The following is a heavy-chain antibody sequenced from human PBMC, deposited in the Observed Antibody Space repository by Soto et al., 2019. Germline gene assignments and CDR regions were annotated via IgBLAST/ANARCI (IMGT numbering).Heavy chain of an antibody. CDR1: GFSLSTSPVG. CDR2: IYWDDDK. V-gene: IGHV2-5*02. CDR3: AHRHGYGELRL. J-gene: IGHJ1*01. Sequence: QITLKESGPTLVKPTQTLTLTCTFSGFSLSTSPVGVGWIRQPPGKALEWLALIYWDDDKRYSPSLKSRLTITKDTSKNPVVLTMTNMDPVDTATYYCAHRHGYGELRLWGQGTLVTVSS. D-gene: IGHD4-17*01.